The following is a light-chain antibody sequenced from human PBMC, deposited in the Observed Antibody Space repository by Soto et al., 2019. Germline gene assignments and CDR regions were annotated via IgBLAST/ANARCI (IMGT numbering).Light chain of an antibody. V-gene: IGLV2-14*01. J-gene: IGLJ2*01. CDR3: SSYTSSITHVV. CDR1: SSDVGGYNY. CDR2: EVS. Sequence: QSALTQPASVSGSPGQSITISCTGTSSDVGGYNYVSWYQQHPGKAPKLMIYEVSNRPSGVSNRFSGSKSGNTAYLTISGLQTEDEADYYCSSYTSSITHVVFGGGTQLTVL.